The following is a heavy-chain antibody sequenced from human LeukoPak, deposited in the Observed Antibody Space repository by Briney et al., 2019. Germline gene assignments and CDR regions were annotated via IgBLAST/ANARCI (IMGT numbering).Heavy chain of an antibody. CDR3: AKDPYYY. V-gene: IGHV3-23*01. CDR2: ISGSGDNT. J-gene: IGHJ4*02. Sequence: GGTLRLSCAASGFTFSSYGMSWVRQAPGKGLEWVSTISGSGDNTYYADSVKGRFTISRDNSKNTLYLQMNSLRAEDTAVYYCAKDPYYYWGQGTLVTVSS. CDR1: GFTFSSYG. D-gene: IGHD3-10*01.